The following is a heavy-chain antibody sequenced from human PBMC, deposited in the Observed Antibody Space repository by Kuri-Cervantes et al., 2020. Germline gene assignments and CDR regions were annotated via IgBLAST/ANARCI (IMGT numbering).Heavy chain of an antibody. CDR3: ARDRPRDEPYYSYYYYMDV. Sequence: ASVKVSCKASGYIFTSYGFSWVRQAPGQGLEWMGWISGYNGDTNYAQKFQGRITMTTDTSTNSVYMDLRSLRSDDTAVYYCARDRPRDEPYYSYYYYMDVWGKGTTVTVSS. V-gene: IGHV1-18*01. D-gene: IGHD6-6*01. CDR2: ISGYNGDT. CDR1: GYIFTSYG. J-gene: IGHJ6*03.